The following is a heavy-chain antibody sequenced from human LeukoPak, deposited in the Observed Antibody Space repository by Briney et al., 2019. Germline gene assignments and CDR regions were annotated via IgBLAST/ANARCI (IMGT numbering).Heavy chain of an antibody. CDR1: GFSFGSYA. Sequence: PGGSLRLSCAGSGFSFGSYAMSWVRQAPGKGLEWVSAISGSGGSTYYADSVKGRFTISRDNSKNTLYLQMNSLRAEDTAVYYCAKDQGFTMVRGGAVYYFDYWGQGTLVTVSS. J-gene: IGHJ4*02. D-gene: IGHD3-10*01. V-gene: IGHV3-23*01. CDR2: ISGSGGST. CDR3: AKDQGFTMVRGGAVYYFDY.